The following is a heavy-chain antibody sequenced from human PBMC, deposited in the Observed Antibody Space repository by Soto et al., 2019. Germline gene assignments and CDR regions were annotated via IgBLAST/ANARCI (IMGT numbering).Heavy chain of an antibody. CDR3: ARDPGFGFGYRYAFAMDA. CDR2: ISGYNGNT. J-gene: IGHJ6*02. D-gene: IGHD5-18*01. CDR1: GYTFSNYG. V-gene: IGHV1-18*01. Sequence: QVQLVQSGAEVKKPGASVKVSCKASGYTFSNYGISWVRQGPGQGLEWMGWISGYNGNTHYEEKVQDRIKMTTDISTSTTYLELRSLRSDDTDVYFCARDPGFGFGYRYAFAMDAWGQGTTVTVSS.